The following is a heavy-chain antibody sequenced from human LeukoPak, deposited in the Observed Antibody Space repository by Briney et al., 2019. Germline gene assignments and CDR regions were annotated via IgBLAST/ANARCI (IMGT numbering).Heavy chain of an antibody. CDR1: GFTFSSYA. J-gene: IGHJ4*02. Sequence: GGSLRLSCAASGFTFSSYAMSWVRQAPGKGLEWVSAISGSGGSTYYADSVKGRFTISRDNAKNSLYLQMNSLRAEDTAVYYCAREAENDFWSGYPQPLDYWGQGTLVTVSS. CDR2: ISGSGGST. V-gene: IGHV3-23*01. D-gene: IGHD3-3*01. CDR3: AREAENDFWSGYPQPLDY.